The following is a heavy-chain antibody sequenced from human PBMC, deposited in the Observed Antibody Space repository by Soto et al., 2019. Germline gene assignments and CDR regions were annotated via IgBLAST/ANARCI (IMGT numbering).Heavy chain of an antibody. J-gene: IGHJ2*01. V-gene: IGHV4-61*01. CDR2: IYYSGST. D-gene: IGHD5-12*01. CDR1: GGSVSSGSYY. CDR3: ASGRDGYNFPWYFDL. Sequence: QVQLQESGPGLVKPSETLSLTCTVSGGSVSSGSYYWSWIRQPPGKGLEWIGYIYYSGSTNYNPSLKSRVIISVDTSKNQFSLKLSSVTAADTAVYYCASGRDGYNFPWYFDLWGRGTLVTVSS.